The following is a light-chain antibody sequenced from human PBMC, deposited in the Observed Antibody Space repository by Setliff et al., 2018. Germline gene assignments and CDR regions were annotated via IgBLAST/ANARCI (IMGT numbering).Light chain of an antibody. CDR2: GAS. CDR3: QQYASSPPN. J-gene: IGKJ4*01. CDR1: QSVSSN. Sequence: EIVLTQSPGTLSLSPGERATLSCRASQSVSSNLAWYQQKPGQAPRLLIYGASSRATGIPDRFSGGGSGTDFTLAISRLEAEDFAVYYCQQYASSPPNFGGGTKVDIK. V-gene: IGKV3-20*01.